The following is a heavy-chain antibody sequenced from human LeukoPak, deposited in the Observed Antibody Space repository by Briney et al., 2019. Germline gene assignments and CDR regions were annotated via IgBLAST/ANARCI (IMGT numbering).Heavy chain of an antibody. V-gene: IGHV3-43D*03. Sequence: GGSLRLSCAASGFTFDDYAMHWVRQAPGKGLEWVSLISRDGGSTYYADSVKGRFTISRDNSKNSLYLQMNSLRAEDTALYYCAKDRNYYGSGPDYWGQGTLVTVSS. J-gene: IGHJ4*02. CDR2: ISRDGGST. CDR1: GFTFDDYA. D-gene: IGHD3-10*01. CDR3: AKDRNYYGSGPDY.